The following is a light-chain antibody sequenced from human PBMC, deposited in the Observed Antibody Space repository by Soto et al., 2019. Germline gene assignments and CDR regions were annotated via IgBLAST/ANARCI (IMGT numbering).Light chain of an antibody. CDR2: GNS. V-gene: IGLV1-40*01. J-gene: IGLJ1*01. CDR3: QSYESSLSGYV. Sequence: QSVLTQPPSVSGAPGQRVTISCTGSSSNIGAGYDVHWYQQLPGTAPKLLIYGNSNRPSVVPDRFSGSKSGTSASLAITGLQAEDEADYYCQSYESSLSGYVFGTVTKLTVL. CDR1: SSNIGAGYD.